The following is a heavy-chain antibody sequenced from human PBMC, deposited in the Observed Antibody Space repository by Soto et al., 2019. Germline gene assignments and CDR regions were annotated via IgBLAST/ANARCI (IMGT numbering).Heavy chain of an antibody. CDR1: GGTLSSYT. J-gene: IGHJ3*02. D-gene: IGHD5-18*01. CDR3: ARVNPFTAMVPSYAFDI. Sequence: GASVKVSFKASGGTLSSYTISWVRKAPGQGLEWMGRIIPILGIANYAQKFQGRVTITADKSTSTAYMELSSLRSEDTAVYYCARVNPFTAMVPSYAFDIWGQGTMVTVS. V-gene: IGHV1-69*02. CDR2: IIPILGIA.